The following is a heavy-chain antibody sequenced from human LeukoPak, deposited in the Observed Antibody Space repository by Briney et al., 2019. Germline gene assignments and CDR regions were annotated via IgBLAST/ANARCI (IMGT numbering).Heavy chain of an antibody. CDR2: IWYDGSNK. D-gene: IGHD3-16*01. CDR1: GFTFSSYG. Sequence: GGSLRLSCAASGFTFSSYGMHWVRQAPGKGLEWVAVIWYDGSNKYCADSVKGRFTISRDNSKNTLYLQMNSLRAEDTAVYYCARGEPLYGMDVWGQGTTVTVSS. CDR3: ARGEPLYGMDV. J-gene: IGHJ6*02. V-gene: IGHV3-33*01.